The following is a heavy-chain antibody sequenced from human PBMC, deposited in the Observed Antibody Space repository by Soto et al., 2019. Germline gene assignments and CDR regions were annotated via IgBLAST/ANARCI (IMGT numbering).Heavy chain of an antibody. CDR3: ARLGGILAPGTQGMAA. CDR1: GYSFTSYW. V-gene: IGHV5-51*01. D-gene: IGHD3-16*01. CDR2: IYPGDSDT. Sequence: PGESLKISCKGSGYSFTSYWIGWVRQMPGKGLEWMGIIYPGDSDTRYSPSFQGQITISADKSISTAYLQWSSLKASDTAMYYFARLGGILAPGTQGMAAGAKGPTVPAS. J-gene: IGHJ6*04.